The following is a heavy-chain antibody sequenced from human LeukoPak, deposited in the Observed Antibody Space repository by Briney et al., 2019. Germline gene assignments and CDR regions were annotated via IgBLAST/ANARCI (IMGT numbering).Heavy chain of an antibody. J-gene: IGHJ3*02. CDR1: GFTFRRYT. CDR3: AREGGFHYDSSGDAFDI. V-gene: IGHV3-21*01. D-gene: IGHD3-22*01. Sequence: GGSLRLSCAASGFTFRRYTMTWVRQAPGRGLEWVSSISSNSAYIYYADSLRGRLTISRDNAKNSLYLQVDSLGADDTAVYYCAREGGFHYDSSGDAFDIWGLGTMVTVSS. CDR2: ISSNSAYI.